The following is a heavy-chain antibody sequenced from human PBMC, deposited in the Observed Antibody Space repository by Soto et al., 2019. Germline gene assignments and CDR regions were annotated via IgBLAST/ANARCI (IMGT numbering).Heavy chain of an antibody. CDR2: ISSSSSTI. Sequence: PGGSLRLSCAASGFTFSSYAMSWVRQAPGKGLEWVSAISSSSSTIYYADSVKGRFTISRDNAKNSLYLQMNSLRDEDTAVYYCARDARVTPYYYGMDVWGQGTTVTVSS. D-gene: IGHD2-21*02. CDR3: ARDARVTPYYYGMDV. J-gene: IGHJ6*02. CDR1: GFTFSSYA. V-gene: IGHV3-48*02.